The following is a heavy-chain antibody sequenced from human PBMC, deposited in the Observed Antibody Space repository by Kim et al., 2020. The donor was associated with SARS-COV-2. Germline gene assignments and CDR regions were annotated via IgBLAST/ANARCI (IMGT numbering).Heavy chain of an antibody. Sequence: GGSLRLSCAASGFTFSSYAMHWVRQAPGKGLEWVAVISYDGSNKYYADSVKGRFTISRDNSKNTLYLQMNSLRAEDTAVYYCARAGSGSYYSSFDYWGQG. J-gene: IGHJ4*02. CDR3: ARAGSGSYYSSFDY. D-gene: IGHD3-10*01. CDR2: ISYDGSNK. CDR1: GFTFSSYA. V-gene: IGHV3-30-3*01.